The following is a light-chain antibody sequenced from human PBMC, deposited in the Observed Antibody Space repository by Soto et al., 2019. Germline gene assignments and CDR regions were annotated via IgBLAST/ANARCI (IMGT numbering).Light chain of an antibody. CDR1: SSDVGNYNY. Sequence: QSALTQSASVSGSPGQSITISCTGTSSDVGNYNYVSWYQQHPAKAPKLMIFEVSNRPSGISSRFSGSKSGNTASLTISGLQAEDEADYYCSSYTSSSNYVFGTGTKVTV. J-gene: IGLJ1*01. CDR3: SSYTSSSNYV. CDR2: EVS. V-gene: IGLV2-14*01.